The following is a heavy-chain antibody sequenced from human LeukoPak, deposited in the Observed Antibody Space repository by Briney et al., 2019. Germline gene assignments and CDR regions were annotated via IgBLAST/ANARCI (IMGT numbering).Heavy chain of an antibody. V-gene: IGHV3-7*01. D-gene: IGHD6-19*01. CDR1: GFTFSSCW. CDR2: IKQDGSEK. J-gene: IGHJ4*02. Sequence: GGSLRLSCAASGFTFSSCWVSWVRQAPGKGLEWVANIKQDGSEKYYVDSVKGRFTISRDNAKNSLYLQMNSLRAEDTAVYYCARARIWYSSGGGWGQGTLVTVSS. CDR3: ARARIWYSSGGG.